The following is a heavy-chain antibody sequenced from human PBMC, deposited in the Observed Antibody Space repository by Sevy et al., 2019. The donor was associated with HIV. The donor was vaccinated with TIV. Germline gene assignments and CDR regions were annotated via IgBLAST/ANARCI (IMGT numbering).Heavy chain of an antibody. Sequence: SETLSLTCTVSGGSISSYYWSWIRQPAGKGLEWIGRIYTSGSTNDNPSLKSRVTMSVDTSKNQFSLKLSSVTAADTAVYYCARGPHYYDSSGYYFEYFQHWGQGTLVTVSS. CDR1: GGSISSYY. CDR3: ARGPHYYDSSGYYFEYFQH. D-gene: IGHD3-22*01. V-gene: IGHV4-4*07. J-gene: IGHJ1*01. CDR2: IYTSGST.